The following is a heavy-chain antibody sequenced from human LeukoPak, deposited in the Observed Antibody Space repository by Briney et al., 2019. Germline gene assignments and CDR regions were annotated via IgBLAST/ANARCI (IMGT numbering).Heavy chain of an antibody. CDR1: GYSISSGYY. CDR2: IYHSGST. CDR3: ARDLSSGTAMASYFDY. D-gene: IGHD5-18*01. Sequence: SETLSLTCAVSGYSISSGYYWGWIRQPPGKWLEWIGSIYHSGSTYYNPSLKSRVTISVDTSKNQFSLKLSSVTAADTAVYYCARDLSSGTAMASYFDYWGQGTLVTVSS. V-gene: IGHV4-38-2*02. J-gene: IGHJ4*02.